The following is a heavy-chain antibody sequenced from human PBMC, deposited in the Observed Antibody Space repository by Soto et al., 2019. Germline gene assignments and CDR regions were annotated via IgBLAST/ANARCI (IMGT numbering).Heavy chain of an antibody. CDR2: IYYSGST. J-gene: IGHJ4*02. D-gene: IGHD6-6*01. V-gene: IGHV4-59*01. Sequence: PSETLSLTCTVSGGSISSYYWSWIRQPPGKGLEWIGYIYYSGSTNYNPSLKSRVTISVDTSKNQFSLKLSSVTAADTAVYYCARAHVEQLALNYWGQGTLVTVSS. CDR3: ARAHVEQLALNY. CDR1: GGSISSYY.